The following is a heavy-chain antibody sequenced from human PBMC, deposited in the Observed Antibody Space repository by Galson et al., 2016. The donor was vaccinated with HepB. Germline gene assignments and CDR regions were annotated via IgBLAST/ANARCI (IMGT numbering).Heavy chain of an antibody. CDR1: GGTFSNYA. J-gene: IGHJ6*02. CDR2: IIPIFGTA. V-gene: IGHV1-69*06. D-gene: IGHD3-10*01. Sequence: SVKVSCKASGGTFSNYAISWVRQAPGQGLEWMGGIIPIFGTAEYAQKFQGRVTITADKSTSTAYMELSSLRSEDTAVYYCARDGRVRGVLDYYYGMDVWGQGTTVTVTS. CDR3: ARDGRVRGVLDYYYGMDV.